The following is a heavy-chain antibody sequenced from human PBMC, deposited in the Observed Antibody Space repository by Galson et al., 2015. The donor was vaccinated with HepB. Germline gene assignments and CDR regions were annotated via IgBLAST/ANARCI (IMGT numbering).Heavy chain of an antibody. J-gene: IGHJ6*02. Sequence: PALVKPTQTLTLTCTFSGFSLTTSGMCVSCIRQPPGKAMERLARIDWDDDEYYSTSLRTRLTISKDTSKNQVVLTMTNMDPVDTATYYCARTYYSYGMDVWGQGTTVTVSS. CDR3: ARTYYSYGMDV. CDR1: GFSLTTSGMC. V-gene: IGHV2-70*11. CDR2: IDWDDDE.